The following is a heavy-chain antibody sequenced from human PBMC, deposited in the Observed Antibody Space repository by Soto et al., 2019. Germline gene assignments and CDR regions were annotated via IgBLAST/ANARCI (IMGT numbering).Heavy chain of an antibody. CDR3: ARGQTKKNIVVKYEGGDNWFDP. V-gene: IGHV4-31*03. D-gene: IGHD2-15*01. J-gene: IGHJ5*02. CDR2: IYYSGST. CDR1: GGSISSGGYY. Sequence: QVQLQESGPGLVKPSQTLSLTCTVSGGSISSGGYYWSWIRQHPGKGLEWIGYIYYSGSTYYNPSLKSRVTISVDTSKNQFSLKLRSVTAADSAVYYCARGQTKKNIVVKYEGGDNWFDPWGQGTLVTVSS.